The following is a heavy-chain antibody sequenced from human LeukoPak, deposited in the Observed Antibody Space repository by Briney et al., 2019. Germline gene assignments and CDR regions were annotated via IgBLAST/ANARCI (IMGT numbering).Heavy chain of an antibody. V-gene: IGHV1-2*02. CDR3: ARARVGYCSSTSCWGPYYFDY. J-gene: IGHJ4*02. CDR2: INPNSGGT. CDR1: GYTFTGYY. D-gene: IGHD2-2*01. Sequence: GASVKVSCKASGYTFTGYYMHWVRQAPGQGLEWMGWINPNSGGTNYAQKFQGRVTMTRDTSISTAYMELSRLRSDDTAVYYCARARVGYCSSTSCWGPYYFDYWGQGTLVPSPQ.